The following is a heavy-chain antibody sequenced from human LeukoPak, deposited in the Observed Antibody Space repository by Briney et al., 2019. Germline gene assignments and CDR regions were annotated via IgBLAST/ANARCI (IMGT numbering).Heavy chain of an antibody. CDR2: IYYSGST. D-gene: IGHD2-2*01. Sequence: PSETLSLTCTVSGGSISSYYWSWIRQPPGKELEWIGYIYYSGSTNYNPSLKSRVTISVDTSKNQFSLKLSSVTAADTAVYYCARGVVGYCSSTSCRHNWFDPWGQGTLVTVSS. CDR3: ARGVVGYCSSTSCRHNWFDP. V-gene: IGHV4-59*01. CDR1: GGSISSYY. J-gene: IGHJ5*02.